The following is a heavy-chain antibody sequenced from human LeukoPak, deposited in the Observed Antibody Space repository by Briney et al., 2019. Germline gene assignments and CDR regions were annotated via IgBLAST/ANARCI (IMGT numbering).Heavy chain of an antibody. V-gene: IGHV1-18*01. D-gene: IGHD3-22*01. Sequence: GASVKVSCKASGYTFTSYGISWVRQAPGQGLEWMGWISDYNGNTNYAQKLQGRVTMTTDTSTSTAYMELRSLRSDDTAVYYCARANYYDSSGYYYIWGQGTLVTVSS. J-gene: IGHJ4*02. CDR3: ARANYYDSSGYYYI. CDR1: GYTFTSYG. CDR2: ISDYNGNT.